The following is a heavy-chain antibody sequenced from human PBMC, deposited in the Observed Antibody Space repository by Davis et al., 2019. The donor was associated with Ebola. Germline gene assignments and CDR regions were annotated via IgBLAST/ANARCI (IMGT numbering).Heavy chain of an antibody. J-gene: IGHJ5*01. D-gene: IGHD2-21*01. Sequence: GESLKISCAASGFTFNSYWMHWVRQTPGEGPVWVSRINNDETKEDYADSVKGRFTNSRDNAKSTLYLQMNSLRAEDTAVYYCVKDRSSVAAIGYNRFDSLGQGTPVTVSS. CDR3: VKDRSSVAAIGYNRFDS. V-gene: IGHV3-74*01. CDR2: INNDETKE. CDR1: GFTFNSYW.